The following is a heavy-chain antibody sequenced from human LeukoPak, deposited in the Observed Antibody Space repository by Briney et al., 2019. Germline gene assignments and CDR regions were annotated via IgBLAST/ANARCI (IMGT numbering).Heavy chain of an antibody. CDR3: AIAGYSSGWYDAFDI. Sequence: GGSLRLSCAASGFTFSSYWMSWVRQAPGKGLEWVANIKQDGSEKYYVDSVKGRFTISRNNAKNSLYLQMNSLRAEDTAVYYCAIAGYSSGWYDAFDIWGQGTMVTVSS. D-gene: IGHD6-19*01. V-gene: IGHV3-7*01. CDR1: GFTFSSYW. J-gene: IGHJ3*02. CDR2: IKQDGSEK.